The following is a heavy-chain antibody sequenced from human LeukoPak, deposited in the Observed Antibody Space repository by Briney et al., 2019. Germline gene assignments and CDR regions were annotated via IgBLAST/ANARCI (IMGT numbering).Heavy chain of an antibody. CDR3: ARDRRWEPAFDI. D-gene: IGHD1-26*01. J-gene: IGHJ3*02. V-gene: IGHV1-2*02. CDR1: GYTFTGYY. Sequence: ASVKVSCKASGYTFTGYYMHWVRQATGQGLAWMGWINPNSGGTNYAQKFQGRVTMTRDTSISTAYMELSRLRSDDTAVYYCARDRRWEPAFDIWGQGTMVTVSS. CDR2: INPNSGGT.